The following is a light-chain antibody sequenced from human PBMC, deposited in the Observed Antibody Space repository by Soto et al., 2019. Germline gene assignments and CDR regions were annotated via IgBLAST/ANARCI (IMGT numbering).Light chain of an antibody. CDR3: QQYNSYPWT. V-gene: IGKV1-16*01. CDR2: ATS. Sequence: DIQMTQSPPSLSASVGDRVTITCRASKSINSYLAWFQQQPGTAPKPLIYATSTLHSGVPSRFTGSGSGTEFTLTITSLQPEDFVTYYCQQYNSYPWTFGQGTKVDI. CDR1: KSINSY. J-gene: IGKJ1*01.